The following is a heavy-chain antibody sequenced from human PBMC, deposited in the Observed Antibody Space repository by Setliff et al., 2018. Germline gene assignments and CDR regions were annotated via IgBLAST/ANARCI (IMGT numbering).Heavy chain of an antibody. Sequence: SETLSLTCTVPGGSISSSGYYWSWIRQPPGKGLEWIGNIYYSGRTYYNPSLKSRVTISVDTSKNQFSPKLTSVTAADTAVYYCAKITGMVGATPYYFDYWGQGTLVTSP. V-gene: IGHV4-39*01. D-gene: IGHD1-26*01. CDR3: AKITGMVGATPYYFDY. J-gene: IGHJ4*02. CDR1: GGSISSSGYY. CDR2: IYYSGRT.